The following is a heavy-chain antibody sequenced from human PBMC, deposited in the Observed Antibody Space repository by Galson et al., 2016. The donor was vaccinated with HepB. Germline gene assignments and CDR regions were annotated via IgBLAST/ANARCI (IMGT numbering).Heavy chain of an antibody. Sequence: SLRLSCAASGFRFDDYAMHWVRQVPGKGLEWVSGIIWNSDIITYADSVKGRFTISRDNAKNSLYLEMNSLRAEDTALYYCAKAQTGYDYYFDYWGQGTLVTVSS. D-gene: IGHD3-9*01. J-gene: IGHJ4*02. V-gene: IGHV3-9*01. CDR3: AKAQTGYDYYFDY. CDR2: IIWNSDII. CDR1: GFRFDDYA.